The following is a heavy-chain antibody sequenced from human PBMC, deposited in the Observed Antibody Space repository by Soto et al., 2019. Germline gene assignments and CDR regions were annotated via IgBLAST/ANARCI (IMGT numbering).Heavy chain of an antibody. CDR1: GGSISRGGYY. CDR2: IYYSGST. J-gene: IGHJ5*02. CDR3: AVVDSTGNWFDP. D-gene: IGHD6-25*01. V-gene: IGHV4-31*03. Sequence: ASETLSLTCTVSGGSISRGGYYWSWIRQHPGKGLEWIGYIYYSGSTYYNPSLKSRLTISVDTSKNQFTLKLISVTAADTAVYYCAVVDSTGNWFDPWGEGALVTVSS.